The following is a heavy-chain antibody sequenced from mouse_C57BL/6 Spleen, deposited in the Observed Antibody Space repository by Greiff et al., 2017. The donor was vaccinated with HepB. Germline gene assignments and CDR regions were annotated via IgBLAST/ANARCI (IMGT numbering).Heavy chain of an antibody. V-gene: IGHV3-6*01. CDR1: GYSITSGYY. CDR3: AREGYYGSSSWYFDV. J-gene: IGHJ1*03. D-gene: IGHD1-1*01. CDR2: ISYDGSN. Sequence: EVQLQQSGPGLVKPSQSLSLTCSVTGYSITSGYYWNWIRQFPGNKLEWMGYISYDGSNNYNPSLKNRISITRDTSKNQFFLKLNSLTTEDTATYYCAREGYYGSSSWYFDVWGTGTTVTVSS.